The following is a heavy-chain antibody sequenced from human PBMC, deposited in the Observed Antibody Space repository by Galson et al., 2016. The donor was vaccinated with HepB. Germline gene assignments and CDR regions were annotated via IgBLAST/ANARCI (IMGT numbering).Heavy chain of an antibody. D-gene: IGHD6-19*01. Sequence: SVKVSCKASGCTLTSFHITWVRLAPGQGLEWMGWISGYSGDTNYPQKLQDRVTMTTDTSTCTAYMELRSLTSDDTAVYFCARGGLRAVAGTLDYWGQGTLVTVSS. CDR1: GCTLTSFH. CDR2: ISGYSGDT. J-gene: IGHJ4*02. CDR3: ARGGLRAVAGTLDY. V-gene: IGHV1-18*01.